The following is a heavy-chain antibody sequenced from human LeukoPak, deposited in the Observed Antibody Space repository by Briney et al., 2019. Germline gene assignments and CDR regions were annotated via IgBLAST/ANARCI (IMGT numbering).Heavy chain of an antibody. J-gene: IGHJ4*02. Sequence: SETLSLTCTVSGGSISSYYWSWIRQPPGKGLEWIGYIYYSGGTNYNPSLKSRVTISVDTSKNQFSLKLSSVTAADTAVYYCARDVVAAPGTWDYWGQGTLVTVSS. V-gene: IGHV4-59*12. D-gene: IGHD6-13*01. CDR2: IYYSGGT. CDR1: GGSISSYY. CDR3: ARDVVAAPGTWDY.